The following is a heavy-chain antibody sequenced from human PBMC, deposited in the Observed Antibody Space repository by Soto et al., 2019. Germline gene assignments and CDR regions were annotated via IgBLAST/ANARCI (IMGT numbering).Heavy chain of an antibody. CDR2: VSYDGSQK. J-gene: IGHJ4*02. V-gene: IGHV3-30-3*01. CDR1: GFIFRNYA. D-gene: IGHD6-19*01. Sequence: QVQLVESGGGVVQPGRSLRLSCAASGFIFRNYAMHWVRQAPGKGLEWVAVVSYDGSQKYYADSVKGRFTISRDNSKNTLYVQINSLRGEDTAVYYCARDREAVGGLIDYWGQGTLVTVSS. CDR3: ARDREAVGGLIDY.